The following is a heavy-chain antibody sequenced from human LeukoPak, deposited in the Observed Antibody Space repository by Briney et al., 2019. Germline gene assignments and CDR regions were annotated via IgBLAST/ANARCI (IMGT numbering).Heavy chain of an antibody. D-gene: IGHD6-13*01. CDR2: ISTGSNFI. CDR1: GFTFSSYT. J-gene: IGHJ4*02. Sequence: GGSLRLSCAASGFTFSSYTMNWVRQAPGKGLEWVPSISTGSNFIYYADSVKGRFTISRDNAKNSLFLQMNSLRVEDTAVFYCARDGFVGAADYWGQGTLVTVSS. V-gene: IGHV3-21*01. CDR3: ARDGFVGAADY.